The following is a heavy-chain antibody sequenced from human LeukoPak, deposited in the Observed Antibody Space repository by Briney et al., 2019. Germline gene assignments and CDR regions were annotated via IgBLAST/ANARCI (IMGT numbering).Heavy chain of an antibody. J-gene: IGHJ4*02. CDR2: IRYDGSNK. CDR3: AKEGIVVVPADDY. CDR1: AITFSSYG. Sequence: GGFLRLSCAASAITFSSYGMHWVRQAPGKGLAWVAFIRYDGSNKYYADSVKGRFTISRDNSKNTLYLQMSSRRGEDTAVYYCAKEGIVVVPADDYWGQGTLVTVSS. V-gene: IGHV3-30*02. D-gene: IGHD2-2*01.